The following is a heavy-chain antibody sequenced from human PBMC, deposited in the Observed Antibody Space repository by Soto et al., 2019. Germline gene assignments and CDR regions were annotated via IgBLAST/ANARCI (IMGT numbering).Heavy chain of an antibody. V-gene: IGHV4-38-2*01. Sequence: PSLTCAVSGYSISSGYYWGWIRQPPGKGLEWIGSIYHSGSTYYNPSLKSRVTISVDTSKNQFSLKLSSVTAADTAVYYCATYPTVVTPGGYWGQGTLVTVSS. CDR2: IYHSGST. CDR1: GYSISSGYY. CDR3: ATYPTVVTPGGY. J-gene: IGHJ4*02. D-gene: IGHD4-17*01.